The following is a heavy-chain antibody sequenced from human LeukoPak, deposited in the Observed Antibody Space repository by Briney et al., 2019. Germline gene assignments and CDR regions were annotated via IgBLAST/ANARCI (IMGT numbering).Heavy chain of an antibody. D-gene: IGHD3-22*01. CDR2: TYYRSKWYN. CDR3: ASSDNSGHLLAY. Sequence: SQTLSLTCALSGDSVSSNSAAWNWIRQSPSRGLEWLGRTYYRSKWYNYYAVSVKSRIAINPDTSKNQFSLQLNSVTPEDTAVYYCASSDNSGHLLAYWGQGTLVTVSS. V-gene: IGHV6-1*01. J-gene: IGHJ4*02. CDR1: GDSVSSNSAA.